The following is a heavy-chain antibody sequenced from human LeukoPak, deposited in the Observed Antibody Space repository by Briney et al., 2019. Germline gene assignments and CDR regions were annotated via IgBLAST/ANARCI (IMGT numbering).Heavy chain of an antibody. V-gene: IGHV3-21*01. CDR2: ISSSSSYI. CDR1: GFTFSSYS. D-gene: IGHD3-22*01. Sequence: PGGSLRLSCAASGFTFSSYSMTWVRQAPGKGLEWVSSISSSSSYIYYADSVKGRFTISRDNAKNSLYLQMNSLRAEDTAVYYCARDPRCYDSREADYWGQGTLVAVSS. J-gene: IGHJ4*02. CDR3: ARDPRCYDSREADY.